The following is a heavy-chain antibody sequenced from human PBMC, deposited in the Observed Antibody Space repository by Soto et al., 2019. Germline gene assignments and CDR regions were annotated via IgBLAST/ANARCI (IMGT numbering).Heavy chain of an antibody. CDR3: ATLWGQD. Sequence: ETLSVSWTVSDGSIITFDWSWIRQPPGKGLEWIGYIYYSGSTNYNPSLKSRVTISVDTSKNQFSLKLSSVTAADTAVYYCATLWGQDWGQGTLVTVSS. D-gene: IGHD3-10*01. CDR1: DGSIITFD. CDR2: IYYSGST. J-gene: IGHJ4*02. V-gene: IGHV4-59*01.